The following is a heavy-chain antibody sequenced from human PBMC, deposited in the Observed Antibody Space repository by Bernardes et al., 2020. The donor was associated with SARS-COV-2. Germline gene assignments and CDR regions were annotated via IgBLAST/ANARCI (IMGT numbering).Heavy chain of an antibody. CDR3: ARGGEGSGARRMDV. V-gene: IGHV3-21*01. CDR1: GFTFSTYS. Sequence: GGSLRLSCAASGFTFSTYSMNWVRQAPGKGLEWVSSISSSSGYIDYADSVKGRFTISRDNAKNSLYLQMNSLRAEDTAAYYCARGGEGSGARRMDVWGQGTPVNVSS. J-gene: IGHJ6*02. D-gene: IGHD3-16*01. CDR2: ISSSSGYI.